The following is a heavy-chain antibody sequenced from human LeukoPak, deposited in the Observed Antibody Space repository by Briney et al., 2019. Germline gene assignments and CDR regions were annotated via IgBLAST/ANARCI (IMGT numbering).Heavy chain of an antibody. Sequence: GGSLRLSCAASGFTFSSYAMSWVRQASGKGLEWVSAISGSGGTTYYADSVKGRFTISRDNSKNTLYLQMNSLRAEDTAVYYCARVKYDFWSGYYSFDYWGQGTLVTVSS. CDR2: ISGSGGTT. D-gene: IGHD3-3*01. J-gene: IGHJ4*02. V-gene: IGHV3-23*01. CDR3: ARVKYDFWSGYYSFDY. CDR1: GFTFSSYA.